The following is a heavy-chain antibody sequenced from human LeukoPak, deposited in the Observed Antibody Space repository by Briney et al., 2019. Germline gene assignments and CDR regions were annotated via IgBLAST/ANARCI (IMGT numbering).Heavy chain of an antibody. CDR2: ISWNSGSI. CDR1: GFTFDDYA. V-gene: IGHV3-9*01. CDR3: ARGGDYYLEGY. Sequence: PGRSLRLSCAASGFTFDDYAMRWVRQAPGKGLEWVSGISWNSGSIGYADSVKGRFTISRDNAKNTLYLQMNSLRAEDTAVYYCARGGDYYLEGYWGQGTLVTVSS. J-gene: IGHJ4*02. D-gene: IGHD3-22*01.